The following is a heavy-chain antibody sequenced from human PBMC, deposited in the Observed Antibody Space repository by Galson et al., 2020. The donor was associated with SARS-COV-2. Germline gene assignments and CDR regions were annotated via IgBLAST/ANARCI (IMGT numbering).Heavy chain of an antibody. D-gene: IGHD1-26*01. CDR1: GGSISITSCY. V-gene: IGHV4-39*01. CDR3: ARPAIVGASRGWIDP. Sequence: SETLSLTCTVSGGSISITSCYWGWIRQPPGKGLEWIGSIYYSGNTYYNPSLKTRVTISVDTSKNQFSLKLSSVTAADTAIYYCARPAIVGASRGWIDPWGPGTLVAVSS. CDR2: IYYSGNT. J-gene: IGHJ5*02.